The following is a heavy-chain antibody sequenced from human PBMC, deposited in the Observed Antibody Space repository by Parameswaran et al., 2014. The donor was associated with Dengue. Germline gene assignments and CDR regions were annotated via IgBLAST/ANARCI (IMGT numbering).Heavy chain of an antibody. V-gene: IGHV3-9*01. CDR1: A. J-gene: IGHJ5*02. D-gene: IGHD2-2*01. CDR3: TKHRSFQLLPNNWFDP. CDR2: ISWNSGSI. Sequence: AMPGVRQAPGKGLEWVSGISWNSGSITYADSVKGRFTISRDNAKNSLYLQMNSLRAEDTALYYCTKHRSFQLLPNNWFDPWGQGTLVTVSS.